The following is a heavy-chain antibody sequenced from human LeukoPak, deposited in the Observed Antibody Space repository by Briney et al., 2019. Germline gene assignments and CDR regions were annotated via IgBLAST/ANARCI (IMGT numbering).Heavy chain of an antibody. J-gene: IGHJ4*02. CDR2: ISDDGRRK. D-gene: IGHD4-17*01. CDR3: AKRPSDYGDYVSYFDY. V-gene: IGHV3-30*18. CDR1: GFSFISYG. Sequence: SGGSLRLSCAASGFSFISYGMHWVRQAPGKGLEWVGVISDDGRRKDYADSVKGRFTISRDNSKDTLYLQMNSLRAGDTAVNYCAKRPSDYGDYVSYFDYWGQGTLVTVSS.